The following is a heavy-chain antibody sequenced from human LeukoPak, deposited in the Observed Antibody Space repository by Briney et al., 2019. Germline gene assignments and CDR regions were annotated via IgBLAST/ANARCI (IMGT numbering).Heavy chain of an antibody. Sequence: SETLSLTCSVSGASLSGSQYYWGWIRQPPGRPLQWIATIFYTGSTLYNPSLISRVSLSVDTSKKQISLRLTFVPAADSALYYCARHRGSVKTGYSPNNPLDVWGQGTLVTVSS. CDR3: ARHRGSVKTGYSPNNPLDV. J-gene: IGHJ3*01. CDR1: GASLSGSQYY. V-gene: IGHV4-39*01. D-gene: IGHD3-9*01. CDR2: IFYTGST.